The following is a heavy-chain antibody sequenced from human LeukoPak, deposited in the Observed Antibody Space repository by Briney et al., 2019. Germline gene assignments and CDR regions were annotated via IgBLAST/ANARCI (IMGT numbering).Heavy chain of an antibody. Sequence: SETLSLTCAVYGGSSSGYYWSWIRQPPGKGLEWIGEINHSGSTNYNPSLKSRVTISVDTSKNQFSLKLSSVTAADTAVYHCARGRGYSNYRYWGQGTLVTVSS. CDR3: ARGRGYSNYRY. V-gene: IGHV4-34*01. J-gene: IGHJ4*02. D-gene: IGHD4-11*01. CDR1: GGSSSGYY. CDR2: INHSGST.